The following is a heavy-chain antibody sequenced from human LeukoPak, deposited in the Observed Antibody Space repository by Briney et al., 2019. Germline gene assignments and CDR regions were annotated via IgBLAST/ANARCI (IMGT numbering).Heavy chain of an antibody. J-gene: IGHJ4*02. D-gene: IGHD3-22*01. CDR1: GFTFSSYA. CDR3: AKGVYYYDSSGYYTFDY. V-gene: IGHV3-23*01. Sequence: GGSLRLSCAASGFTFSSYAMSWVREAPGKGLEWASAISGSGGSTYYADSVKGRFTISRDNSKNTLYLQMNSLRAEDTAVYYCAKGVYYYDSSGYYTFDYWGQGTLVTVSS. CDR2: ISGSGGST.